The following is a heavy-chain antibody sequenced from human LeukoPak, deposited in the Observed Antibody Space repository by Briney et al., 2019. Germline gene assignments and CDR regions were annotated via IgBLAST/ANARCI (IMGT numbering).Heavy chain of an antibody. V-gene: IGHV3-23*01. CDR3: AKYYYDSSGLFDY. Sequence: GGSLRLSCAASGFTFDNYAMSWVRQAPGRGLEWVSTISGTGIAIYYADSVKGRFTISRDNSKNTLYLQLNSLRAEDTAIYYCAKYYYDSSGLFDYWGQGALVTVSS. CDR1: GFTFDNYA. CDR2: ISGTGIAI. J-gene: IGHJ4*02. D-gene: IGHD3-22*01.